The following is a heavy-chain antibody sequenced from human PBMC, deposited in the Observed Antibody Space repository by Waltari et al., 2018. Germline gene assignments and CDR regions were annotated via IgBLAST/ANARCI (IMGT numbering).Heavy chain of an antibody. V-gene: IGHV4-34*02. Sequence: QVQLQQWGAGLVKPSETLSLTCAVYGGSFRSYYWSWIRQPPGKGLEWIGEISHTGYTNYNPSLQSRVTVSVDTSKNQFSLRLSSVTAADTAVYFCAREVRYCSGGNCFNNYMDVWGKGTTVTVSS. J-gene: IGHJ6*03. CDR1: GGSFRSYY. CDR3: AREVRYCSGGNCFNNYMDV. CDR2: ISHTGYT. D-gene: IGHD2-15*01.